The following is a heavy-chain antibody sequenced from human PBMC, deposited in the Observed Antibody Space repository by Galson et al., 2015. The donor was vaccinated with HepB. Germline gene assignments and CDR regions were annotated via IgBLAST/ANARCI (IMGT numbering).Heavy chain of an antibody. D-gene: IGHD2-15*01. Sequence: SLRLSCAGSGFPFGNYAMSWFRQAPGKGLEWLGYIKSKTFGGTTQYAASVRGRFTIPRDDSASLAYLQMNNLRIEDTAMYYCTLGGAAAYWGQGTLVTVSS. J-gene: IGHJ4*02. V-gene: IGHV3-49*03. CDR1: GFPFGNYA. CDR2: IKSKTFGGTT. CDR3: TLGGAAAY.